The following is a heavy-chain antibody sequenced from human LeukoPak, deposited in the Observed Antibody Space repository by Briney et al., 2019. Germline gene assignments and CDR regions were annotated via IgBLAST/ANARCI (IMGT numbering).Heavy chain of an antibody. Sequence: GRSLRLSCAASGFTFSSYGMHWVRQAPGKGLEWVAVISYDGSNKYYADSVKGRFTISRDNSKNTLYLQMNSLRAEDTAVYYCASYTAPSSCFDYWGQGTLVTVSS. V-gene: IGHV3-30*03. CDR3: ASYTAPSSCFDY. CDR2: ISYDGSNK. CDR1: GFTFSSYG. J-gene: IGHJ4*02. D-gene: IGHD5-18*01.